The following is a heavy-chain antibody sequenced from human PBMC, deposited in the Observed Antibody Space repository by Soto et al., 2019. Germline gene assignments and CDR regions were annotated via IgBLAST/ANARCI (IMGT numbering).Heavy chain of an antibody. V-gene: IGHV1-69*13. CDR3: ARGGSGYTWFNEF. J-gene: IGHJ4*02. CDR1: GGLFSRYP. CDR2: IIPVFQTA. Sequence: GASVKVSCKASGGLFSRYPISWVRQVPGQGLEWMGGIIPVFQTAYYTQRFQGRVTITADESTNTAYMELSSLRSEDTAIYYCARGGSGYTWFNEFWGQGTLVTVSS. D-gene: IGHD3-22*01.